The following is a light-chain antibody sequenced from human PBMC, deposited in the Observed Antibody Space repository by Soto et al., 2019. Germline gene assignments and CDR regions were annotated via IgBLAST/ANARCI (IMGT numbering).Light chain of an antibody. CDR3: QQYGSSLWT. CDR1: ESIHSGY. CDR2: ITA. J-gene: IGKJ1*01. V-gene: IGKV3-20*01. Sequence: ENVLTQSPGTLFLSPGERATLSSRARESIHSGYLARYQQKPGQAPRLLIHITASRATGIPDRFSGSGSGTDFTLTISRLELEDFEVYYCQQYGSSLWTFDQGTKVEIK.